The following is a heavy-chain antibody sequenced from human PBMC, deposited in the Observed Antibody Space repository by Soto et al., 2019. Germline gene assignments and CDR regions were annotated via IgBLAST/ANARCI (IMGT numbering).Heavy chain of an antibody. V-gene: IGHV4-31*03. CDR1: GGSISSGGYF. D-gene: IGHD6-6*01. CDR3: AREGAAPYYYYGMHV. CDR2: IYYSGST. J-gene: IGHJ6*02. Sequence: QVQLQESGPGLVKPSQTLSLTCTVSGGSISSGGYFWSWIRQHPGKGLEWIGFIYYSGSTYYNPSLKSRVTLSVDTSKTQFSLKLSSVTAADTAVYYCAREGAAPYYYYGMHVWGQGTTVTVSS.